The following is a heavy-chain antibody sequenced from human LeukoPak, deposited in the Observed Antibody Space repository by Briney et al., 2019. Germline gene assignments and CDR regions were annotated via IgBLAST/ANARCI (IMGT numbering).Heavy chain of an antibody. CDR3: AKKVGLVSAPLYYFDL. V-gene: IGHV3-23*01. Sequence: GGSLRLSCAASGFTFSSYAMSWVRQAPGKGLEWISATSGPGSSRDYADSVKGRFTISRDNSKNTLYLQMNSLRAEDTAIYYCAKKVGLVSAPLYYFDLWGQGTLVTVSS. CDR2: TSGPGSSR. D-gene: IGHD6-6*01. CDR1: GFTFSSYA. J-gene: IGHJ4*02.